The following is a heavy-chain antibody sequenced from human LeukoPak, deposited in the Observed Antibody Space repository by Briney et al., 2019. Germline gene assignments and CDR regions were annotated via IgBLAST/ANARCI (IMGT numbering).Heavy chain of an antibody. Sequence: PGGSLRLSCAASGFTFSSYWMTWVRQAPGRGLEWVATIKADGGDKYYVNSVKGRFTISRDNAKNSLSLQMDSLRAEDTAVYYCARGGLWGGDYWGQGTLVTVSP. CDR2: IKADGGDK. CDR3: ARGGLWGGDY. D-gene: IGHD3-16*01. J-gene: IGHJ4*02. V-gene: IGHV3-7*01. CDR1: GFTFSSYW.